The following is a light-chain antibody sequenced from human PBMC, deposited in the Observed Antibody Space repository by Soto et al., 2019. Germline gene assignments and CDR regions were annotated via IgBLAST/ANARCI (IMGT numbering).Light chain of an antibody. Sequence: DIQMTQSPSSLSASVGDRVTITCRASQSVSTWLAWYQQKPGKAPKLLIYKASSLESGVPSRFSGSGSGTEFTLTISSLQPDDFATYYCQQYNSWTFGQGTMVDI. CDR1: QSVSTW. V-gene: IGKV1-5*03. J-gene: IGKJ1*01. CDR2: KAS. CDR3: QQYNSWT.